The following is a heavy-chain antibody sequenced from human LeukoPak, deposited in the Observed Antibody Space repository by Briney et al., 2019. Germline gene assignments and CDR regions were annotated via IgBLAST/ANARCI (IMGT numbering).Heavy chain of an antibody. CDR3: ARLGYYVGSGKMTGGTWLEP. CDR1: GYRFATSW. V-gene: IGHV5-51*01. CDR2: IYPDDSDT. Sequence: GESLRISCKASGYRFATSWIAWVRQMPEKGLEWMGIIYPDDSDTRYNPSFQGQVSISADRSTSTAYLLWSSLKASDSAMYYCARLGYYVGSGKMTGGTWLEPWGQGTLITVSS. J-gene: IGHJ5*02. D-gene: IGHD3-10*01.